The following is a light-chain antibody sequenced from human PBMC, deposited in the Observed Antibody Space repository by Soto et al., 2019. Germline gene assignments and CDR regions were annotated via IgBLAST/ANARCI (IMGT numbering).Light chain of an antibody. CDR2: GAS. V-gene: IGKV3-15*01. Sequence: KVMTQSPATLSFSPGESVTLSCRASQTISNSLAWYQQRPGQAPRLLVYGASTRASGIPPRFSGSGSGTDFTLTISSLQSEDFAVYYCQQLNYWPRITFGQGTRLEI. J-gene: IGKJ5*01. CDR3: QQLNYWPRIT. CDR1: QTISNS.